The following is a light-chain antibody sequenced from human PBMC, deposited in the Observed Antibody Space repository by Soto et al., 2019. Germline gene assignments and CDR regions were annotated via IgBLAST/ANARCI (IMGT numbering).Light chain of an antibody. CDR2: DVS. CDR3: SSYTSSSIPYV. CDR1: NSDVGGYNF. J-gene: IGLJ1*01. Sequence: QSALTQPASVSGSPGQSITISCTGTNSDVGGYNFVSWYQQHPGKAPKLMIYDVSNRPSGVSNRFSGSKSGNKASLNISGXXXXXXXXYYCSSYTSSSIPYVFGIGTKLTV. V-gene: IGLV2-14*01.